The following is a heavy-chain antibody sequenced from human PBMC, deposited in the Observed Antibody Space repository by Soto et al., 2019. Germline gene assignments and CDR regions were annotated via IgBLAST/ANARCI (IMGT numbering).Heavy chain of an antibody. CDR3: ARAPSP. CDR1: GASISSGGYY. V-gene: IGHV4-31*03. CDR2: IYYSGST. Sequence: QVQLQESGPGLVKPSQTLSLTCTVSGASISSGGYYWGWIRQHPGKGLEWIGYIYYSGSTYYNPSLNSRVAISVDTSKNQFSLKLSSVTAADTAVYYCARAPSPWGQGTLVTVSS. J-gene: IGHJ5*02.